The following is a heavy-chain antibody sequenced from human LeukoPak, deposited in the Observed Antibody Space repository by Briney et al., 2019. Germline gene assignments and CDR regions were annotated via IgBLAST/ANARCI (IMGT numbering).Heavy chain of an antibody. D-gene: IGHD2-2*01. V-gene: IGHV3-9*01. J-gene: IGHJ4*02. CDR1: GFTFDDYA. Sequence: GGSLRLSCAGPGFTFDDYAMHWVRHTPGAGLELVSGSRWDGAIGYADSVKGRFTISRDSSKNSLYLQMNSLRPEDTAFYYCAKDFGQITAAIGYWGQGTLVTVSS. CDR2: SRWDGAI. CDR3: AKDFGQITAAIGY.